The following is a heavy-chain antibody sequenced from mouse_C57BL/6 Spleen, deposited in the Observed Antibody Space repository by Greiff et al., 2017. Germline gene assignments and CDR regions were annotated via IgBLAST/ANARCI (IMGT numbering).Heavy chain of an antibody. J-gene: IGHJ2*01. V-gene: IGHV14-4*01. Sequence: VQLQQSGAELVRPGASVKLSCTASGFNIKDDYMHWVKQRPEQGLEWIGWIDPENGATEYASQFQGKATITADTSSNTAYLQLSSLTSEDTAVYYCTTGTVVPNYDYWGQGTTLTVSS. CDR1: GFNIKDDY. CDR3: TTGTVVPNYDY. CDR2: IDPENGAT. D-gene: IGHD1-1*01.